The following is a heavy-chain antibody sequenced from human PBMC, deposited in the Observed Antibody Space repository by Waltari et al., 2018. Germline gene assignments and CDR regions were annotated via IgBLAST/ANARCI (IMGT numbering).Heavy chain of an antibody. CDR1: GGSISSYS. V-gene: IGHV4-59*01. CDR2: IYYSGST. Sequence: QVQLQESGPGLVQPSETLSLPCTVPGGSISSYSWSWIRQPPGKGLEWIGYIYYSGSTNYNPSLKSRVTISVDTSKNQFSLKLSSVTAADTAVYYCARGAYYYYGMDVWGQGTTVTVSS. J-gene: IGHJ6*02. CDR3: ARGAYYYYGMDV.